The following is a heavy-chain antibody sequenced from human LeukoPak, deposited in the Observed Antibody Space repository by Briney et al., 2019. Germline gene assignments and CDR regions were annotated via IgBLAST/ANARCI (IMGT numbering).Heavy chain of an antibody. CDR2: INAYGSPT. CDR1: VFPFRRHW. J-gene: IGHJ5*02. Sequence: GVPLRLPCAASVFPFRRHWMHCVPHAPEKALVGVSHINAYGSPTYYAPSVKRRFTIYRDNARNTLYMQMHSLTAEDTGVYYSVREALRDCSYTSGSWWNWFDIWGQGTLVTVSS. V-gene: IGHV3-74*01. D-gene: IGHD6-25*01. CDR3: VREALRDCSYTSGSWWNWFDI.